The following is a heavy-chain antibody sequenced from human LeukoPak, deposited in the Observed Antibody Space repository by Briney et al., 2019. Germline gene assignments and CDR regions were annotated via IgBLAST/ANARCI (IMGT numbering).Heavy chain of an antibody. J-gene: IGHJ4*02. D-gene: IGHD3-10*01. CDR2: ISAYNGNT. CDR1: GYTFTGYY. V-gene: IGHV1-18*04. Sequence: ASVKVSCKASGYTFTGYYMHWVRQAPGQGLEWMGWISAYNGNTNYAQKLQGRVTMTTDTSTSTAYMELRSLRSDDTAVYYCARFTMVRGVTNFDYWGQGTLVTVSS. CDR3: ARFTMVRGVTNFDY.